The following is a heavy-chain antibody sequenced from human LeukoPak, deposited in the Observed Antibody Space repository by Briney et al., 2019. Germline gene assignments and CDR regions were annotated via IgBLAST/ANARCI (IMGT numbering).Heavy chain of an antibody. CDR2: ISGSGGST. CDR1: GFTFSSYA. D-gene: IGHD3-10*01. Sequence: GGSLRLSCAASGFTFSSYAMSWVRQAPGKGLEWVSAISGSGGSTYYADSVKGRFTISRDNSKNTLYLQMNSLRAEDTAVHYCAKDPGDTYYYGSGGDAFDIWGQGTMVTVSS. J-gene: IGHJ3*02. V-gene: IGHV3-23*01. CDR3: AKDPGDTYYYGSGGDAFDI.